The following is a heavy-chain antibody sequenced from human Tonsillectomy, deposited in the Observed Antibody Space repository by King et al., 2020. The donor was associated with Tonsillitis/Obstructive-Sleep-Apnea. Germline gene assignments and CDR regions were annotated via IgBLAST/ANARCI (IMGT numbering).Heavy chain of an antibody. Sequence: VQLVESGGGLVQPGGSLRLSCAASGFTFSIYWMSWVRQAPGKGLEWGATIKRDESHTAYVDSVKGRFTLSRDKVKNSLYLQMNCLRAEDTAVYYCARSHSKIGVVIEWFDPWGQGTLVTVSS. D-gene: IGHD3-3*01. V-gene: IGHV3-7*04. CDR2: IKRDESHT. CDR1: GFTFSIYW. J-gene: IGHJ5*02. CDR3: ARSHSKIGVVIEWFDP.